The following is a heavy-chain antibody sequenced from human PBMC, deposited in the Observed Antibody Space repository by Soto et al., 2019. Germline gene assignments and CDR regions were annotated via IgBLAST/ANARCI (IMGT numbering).Heavy chain of an antibody. CDR2: IIPIFGTA. CDR3: ARDRRIAAAATRAHWFDF. Sequence: GASVKVSCKASGGTFSSYAISWVRQAPGQGLEWMGGIIPIFGTANYAQKFQGRVTITADESTSTAYMELSSLRSEDTAVYYCARDRRIAAAATRAHWFDFWGQGTLVPVAS. V-gene: IGHV1-69*13. CDR1: GGTFSSYA. D-gene: IGHD6-13*01. J-gene: IGHJ5*01.